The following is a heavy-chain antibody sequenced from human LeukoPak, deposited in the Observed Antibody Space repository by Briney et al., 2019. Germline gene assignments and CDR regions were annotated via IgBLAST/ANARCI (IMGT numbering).Heavy chain of an antibody. J-gene: IGHJ1*01. Sequence: GGSLRLSCAASGFTFSSYVMSWVRRAPGKGLEWVSAITGSGGSTYYADSVKGRFTISRDNSKNTLYVQMNSLRAEDTATYYCAKDLSRGYSAEYFQQWGQGTLVTVSS. CDR3: AKDLSRGYSAEYFQQ. D-gene: IGHD3-22*01. V-gene: IGHV3-23*01. CDR2: ITGSGGST. CDR1: GFTFSSYV.